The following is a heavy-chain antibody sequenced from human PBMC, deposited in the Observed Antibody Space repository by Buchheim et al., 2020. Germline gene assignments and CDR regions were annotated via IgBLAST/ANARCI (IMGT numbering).Heavy chain of an antibody. Sequence: QVQLVESGGGVVQPGRSLRLSCAASGFTFSSYAMHWVRQAPGKGLEWVAVISYDGSNKYYADSVKGRFTISRDNSKNTLYLQMNSLRAEDTAAYYCARAQEYYYDSSPGNDAFDIWGQGT. D-gene: IGHD3-22*01. J-gene: IGHJ3*02. V-gene: IGHV3-30*04. CDR2: ISYDGSNK. CDR1: GFTFSSYA. CDR3: ARAQEYYYDSSPGNDAFDI.